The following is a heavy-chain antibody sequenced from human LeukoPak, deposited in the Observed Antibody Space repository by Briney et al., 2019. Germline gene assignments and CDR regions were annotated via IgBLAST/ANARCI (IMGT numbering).Heavy chain of an antibody. CDR1: GFTFSRYA. V-gene: IGHV3-23*01. CDR3: AKDWRTIVVVTPDYFDY. Sequence: GGTLRLSCAASGFTFSRYAMNWVRQAPGKGLEWVSSISGSGGSTYYADSVKGRFTISRDNSKNTLYLQMNSLRAEDTAVYYCAKDWRTIVVVTPDYFDYWGQGTLVTVSS. D-gene: IGHD3-22*01. J-gene: IGHJ4*02. CDR2: ISGSGGST.